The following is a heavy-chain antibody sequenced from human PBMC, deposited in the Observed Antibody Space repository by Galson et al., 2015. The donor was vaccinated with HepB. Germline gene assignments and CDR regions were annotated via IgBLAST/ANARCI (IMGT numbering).Heavy chain of an antibody. D-gene: IGHD2-2*02. CDR3: ARELPRYCSSTSCYRRGGAAFDP. V-gene: IGHV4-59*01. J-gene: IGHJ5*02. Sequence: SETLSLTCTVSGGSISSYYWSWIRQPPGKGLEWIGYIYYSGSTNYNPSLKSRVTISVDTSKNQFSLKLSSVTAADTAVYYCARELPRYCSSTSCYRRGGAAFDPWGQGTLVTVSS. CDR1: GGSISSYY. CDR2: IYYSGST.